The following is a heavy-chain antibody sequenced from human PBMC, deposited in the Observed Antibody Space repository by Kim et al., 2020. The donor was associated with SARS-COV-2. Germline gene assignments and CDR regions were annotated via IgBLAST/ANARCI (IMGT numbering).Heavy chain of an antibody. D-gene: IGHD5-12*01. J-gene: IGHJ4*02. CDR1: GFTFSNSP. CDR2: LGGRGATT. Sequence: GGSLRLSCAASGFTFSNSPMSWVRQAPGKGLEWVSTLGGRGATTYYPGSVKGRFTISRDNSKNTLYLQMNNLRAEDTAVYFCAKSGQLDYWGQGTLVTVSS. V-gene: IGHV3-23*01. CDR3: AKSGQLDY.